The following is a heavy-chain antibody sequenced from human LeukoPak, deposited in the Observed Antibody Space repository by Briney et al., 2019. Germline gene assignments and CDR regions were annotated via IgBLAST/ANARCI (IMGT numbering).Heavy chain of an antibody. D-gene: IGHD3-10*01. CDR2: INPNSGGT. J-gene: IGHJ4*02. Sequence: ASVKVSCKASGYTFTGYYMHWVRQAPGQGLEWMGWINPNSGGTNYAQKFQGRVTMTRDTSISTAYMELSRLRSDDTAVYYCARGVGLWFGELSVLYYFDYWGQGTLVTVSS. CDR3: ARGVGLWFGELSVLYYFDY. V-gene: IGHV1-2*02. CDR1: GYTFTGYY.